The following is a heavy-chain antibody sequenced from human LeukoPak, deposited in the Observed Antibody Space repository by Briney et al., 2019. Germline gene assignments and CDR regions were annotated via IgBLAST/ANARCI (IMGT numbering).Heavy chain of an antibody. CDR3: AKDWYNSLNYFDY. V-gene: IGHV3-23*01. CDR2: ISGSGGST. D-gene: IGHD1-1*01. CDR1: GFTFSSYS. J-gene: IGHJ4*02. Sequence: GGSLRLSCAASGFTFSSYSMNWVRQAPGKGLEWVSAISGSGGSTYYADSVKGRFTISRDNSKSTLYLQMNSLRVDDTAVYYCAKDWYNSLNYFDYWGQGSLVTVSS.